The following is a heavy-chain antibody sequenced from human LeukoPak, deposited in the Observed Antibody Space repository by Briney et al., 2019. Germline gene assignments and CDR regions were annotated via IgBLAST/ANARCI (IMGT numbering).Heavy chain of an antibody. Sequence: GGSLRLSCTASGFTFSTYSMNWVRQAPGKGLEWVSYINSIGSAIYYADSVRGRFTISRDSAKDSLYLQMNSLRAEDTAVYYCARGGGYCGGDCYGIDYWGQGTLVTVSS. CDR3: ARGGGYCGGDCYGIDY. CDR1: GFTFSTYS. V-gene: IGHV3-48*01. J-gene: IGHJ4*02. CDR2: INSIGSAI. D-gene: IGHD2-21*01.